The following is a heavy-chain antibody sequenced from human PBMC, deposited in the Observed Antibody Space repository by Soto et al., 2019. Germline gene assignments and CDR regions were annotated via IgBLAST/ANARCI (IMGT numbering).Heavy chain of an antibody. J-gene: IGHJ5*02. CDR1: GYTFTSYD. D-gene: IGHD3-16*01. Sequence: QVQLVQSGAEVKKPGASVKVSCKASGYTFTSYDINWVRQATGQGLEWMGWMNPNSGNTDYAQKFQGRVTMTRNTPINRAYLEHSRLRSEEPAVYYRARRLRFVFKIPFGPRGQGTLVTVSS. CDR2: MNPNSGNT. V-gene: IGHV1-8*01. CDR3: ARRLRFVFKIPFGP.